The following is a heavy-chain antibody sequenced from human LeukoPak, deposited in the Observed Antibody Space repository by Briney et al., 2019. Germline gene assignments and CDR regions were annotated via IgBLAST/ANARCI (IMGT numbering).Heavy chain of an antibody. V-gene: IGHV1-24*01. Sequence: GASVKVSCKVSGYTLTELSMHWVRQAPGKGLEWMGGFDPEDGETIYAQKFQGRVTMTEDTSTDTAYMELSSLRSEDTAVYYRATVNLGYCSGGSCYWFDPWGQGTLVTVSS. CDR1: GYTLTELS. D-gene: IGHD2-15*01. CDR2: FDPEDGET. CDR3: ATVNLGYCSGGSCYWFDP. J-gene: IGHJ5*02.